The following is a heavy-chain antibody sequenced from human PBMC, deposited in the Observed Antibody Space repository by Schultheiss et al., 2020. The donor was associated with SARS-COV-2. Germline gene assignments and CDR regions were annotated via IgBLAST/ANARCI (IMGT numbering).Heavy chain of an antibody. CDR2: IYTSGST. Sequence: SETLSLTCTVSGGSVSSGTYYWNWIRQPAGKGLEWIGRIYTSGSTNYNPSLKSRVTISVDKSKNQFSLKLSSVTAADTAVYYCARGRGLRYFGRYGMDVWGQGTTVTVSS. J-gene: IGHJ6*02. D-gene: IGHD3-9*01. CDR3: ARGRGLRYFGRYGMDV. V-gene: IGHV4-61*02. CDR1: GGSVSSGTYY.